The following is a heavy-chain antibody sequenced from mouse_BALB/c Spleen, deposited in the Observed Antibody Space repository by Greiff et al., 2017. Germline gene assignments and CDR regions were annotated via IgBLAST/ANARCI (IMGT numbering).Heavy chain of an antibody. Sequence: LEESGAELARPGASVKLSCKASGYTFTSYWMQWVKQRPGQGLEWIGAIYPGDGDTRYTQKFKGKATLTADKSSSTAYMQLSSLASEDSAVYYCARGDGYYGGFAYWGQGTLVTVSA. CDR1: GYTFTSYW. CDR2: IYPGDGDT. CDR3: ARGDGYYGGFAY. V-gene: IGHV1-87*01. J-gene: IGHJ3*01. D-gene: IGHD2-3*01.